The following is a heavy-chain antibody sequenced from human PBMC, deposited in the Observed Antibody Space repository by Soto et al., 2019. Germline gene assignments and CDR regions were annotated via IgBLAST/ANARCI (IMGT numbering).Heavy chain of an antibody. D-gene: IGHD3-22*01. J-gene: IGHJ4*02. Sequence: GGSLRLSCAASGFTFSRYGMHWVRQAPGKGLEWVAVIWYDGSNKYYADSVKGRFTISRDNSKNTLYLQMNGLRAEDTAVYYCAIDYLHYYYDRSGIPPYWGQGTLVTVSS. CDR2: IWYDGSNK. CDR3: AIDYLHYYYDRSGIPPY. CDR1: GFTFSRYG. V-gene: IGHV3-33*01.